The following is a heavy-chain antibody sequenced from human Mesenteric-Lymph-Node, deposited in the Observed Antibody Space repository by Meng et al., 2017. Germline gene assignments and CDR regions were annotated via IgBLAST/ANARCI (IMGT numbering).Heavy chain of an antibody. Sequence: SVKVSCKASGGTFSSYAISWVRQAPGQGLEWMGGIIPIFGTANYAQKFQGRVTITADESTSTAYMELSSLRSEDTAVYYCAREPIVVVITTVRVGLDYWGQGTLVTVSS. CDR1: GGTFSSYA. J-gene: IGHJ4*02. D-gene: IGHD3-22*01. V-gene: IGHV1-69*13. CDR2: IIPIFGTA. CDR3: AREPIVVVITTVRVGLDY.